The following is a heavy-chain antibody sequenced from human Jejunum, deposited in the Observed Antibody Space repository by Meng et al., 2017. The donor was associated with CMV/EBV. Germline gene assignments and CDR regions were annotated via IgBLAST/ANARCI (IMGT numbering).Heavy chain of an antibody. D-gene: IGHD3-10*02. CDR1: GDSVSSNSAA. Sequence: QVKPQPSGPGLVKTPQPLSLTCAISGDSVSSNSAAWNWIRQSPSRGLEWLGRTYYRSKYYNDYALSVKSRITINPDTSKNQFSLQLNSMTPEDTAIYYCARDWGDVRGGFDFWGQGTLVTVSS. CDR3: ARDWGDVRGGFDF. J-gene: IGHJ4*02. CDR2: TYYRSKYYN. V-gene: IGHV6-1*01.